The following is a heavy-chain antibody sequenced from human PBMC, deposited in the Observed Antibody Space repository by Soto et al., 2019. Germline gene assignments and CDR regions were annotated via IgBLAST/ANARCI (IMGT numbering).Heavy chain of an antibody. CDR3: ARQGRRRVSLNYIAAADY. D-gene: IGHD6-13*01. J-gene: IGHJ4*02. V-gene: IGHV5-51*01. CDR1: GYSFTSYW. Sequence: GESLKISCKGSGYSFTSYWIGWVRQMPGKGLEWMGIIYPGDSDPRYSPSFQGQVTISAGKSISTAYLQWSSLKASDTAMYYCARQGRRRVSLNYIAAADYWGQGTLVTVSS. CDR2: IYPGDSDP.